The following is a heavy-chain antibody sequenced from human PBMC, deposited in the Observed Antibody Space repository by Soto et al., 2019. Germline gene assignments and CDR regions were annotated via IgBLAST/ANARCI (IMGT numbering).Heavy chain of an antibody. D-gene: IGHD3-22*01. CDR1: GFTFDDYT. CDR3: AKDPTFRDYYDSSGLGYFDY. Sequence: GGSLRLSCADSGFTFDDYTMHWVRQAPRKGLEWVSLISWDGGSTYYADSVKGRFTISRDNSKNSLYLQMNSLRTEDTALYYCAKDPTFRDYYDSSGLGYFDYWGQGTLVTVSS. CDR2: ISWDGGST. J-gene: IGHJ4*02. V-gene: IGHV3-43*01.